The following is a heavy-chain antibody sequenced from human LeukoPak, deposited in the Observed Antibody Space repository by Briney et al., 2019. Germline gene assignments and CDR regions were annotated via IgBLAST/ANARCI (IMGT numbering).Heavy chain of an antibody. CDR1: GFTFSTYS. CDR3: AGWVIPGYYNYYGMDV. CDR2: ISSSSSYI. J-gene: IGHJ6*02. V-gene: IGHV3-21*01. Sequence: PGGSLRLSCAASGFTFSTYSMNWVRQAPGKGLEWVSSISSSSSYIYYADSVKGRFTISRDNAKNSLYLQMNSLRAEDTAVYYCAGWVIPGYYNYYGMDVWGQGTTVTVSS. D-gene: IGHD3-16*02.